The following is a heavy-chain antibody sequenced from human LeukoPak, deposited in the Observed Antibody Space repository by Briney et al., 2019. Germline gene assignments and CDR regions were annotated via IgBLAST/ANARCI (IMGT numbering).Heavy chain of an antibody. J-gene: IGHJ3*02. D-gene: IGHD3-3*01. CDR2: ISAYNGNT. CDR1: GYTFTSYA. V-gene: IGHV1-18*01. CDR3: ATVTSLGPRFFDI. Sequence: ASVKVSCKASGYTFTSYAMNWVRQAPGQGLEWMGWISAYNGNTNYAQKLQGRVTMTEDTSTDTAYMELSSLRSEDTAVYYCATVTSLGPRFFDIWGQGTMVTVSS.